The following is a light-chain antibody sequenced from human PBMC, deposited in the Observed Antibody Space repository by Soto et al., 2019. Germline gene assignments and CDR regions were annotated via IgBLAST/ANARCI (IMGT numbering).Light chain of an antibody. V-gene: IGLV2-8*01. CDR3: VLYMGGGISV. J-gene: IGLJ3*02. Sequence: QSALTQPPSASGSPGQSVTISCTGTSTDVGAYNYVSWYQQHPGKAPKLVIYEVTKRPSGVPDRFSGSILGNKAALTITGAQADDESDYYCVLYMGGGISVFGGGTKLTVL. CDR1: STDVGAYNY. CDR2: EVT.